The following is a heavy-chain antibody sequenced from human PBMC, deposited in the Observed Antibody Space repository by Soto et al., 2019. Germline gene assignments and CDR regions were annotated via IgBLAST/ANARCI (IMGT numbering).Heavy chain of an antibody. Sequence: QVQLVQSGAEVKEPGASVKVSCRASGYTFTSYDINWVRQATGQGPEWMGWVNPNSLNARYTQNFQGRVTMTRDTSINTAYMELSSLRSDDTAVYYCARGVAAGFDYWGQGTLVTVSS. CDR1: GYTFTSYD. CDR3: ARGVAAGFDY. J-gene: IGHJ4*02. D-gene: IGHD6-19*01. V-gene: IGHV1-8*01. CDR2: VNPNSLNA.